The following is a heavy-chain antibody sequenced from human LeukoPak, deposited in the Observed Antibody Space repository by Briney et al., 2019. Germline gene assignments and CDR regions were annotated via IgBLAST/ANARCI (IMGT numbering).Heavy chain of an antibody. D-gene: IGHD6-6*01. V-gene: IGHV4-39*01. CDR3: GRVVYSISVVDS. J-gene: IGHJ4*02. CDR2: SYYSGST. Sequence: SETLSLTCTVSGGSISSSSYYWDWIRQPPGKGLEWIGSSYYSGSTYYNPSLKSRVTISVDTSKNQFSLKLSSVTAADTAVYYCGRVVYSISVVDSWGQGTLVTASS. CDR1: GGSISSSSYY.